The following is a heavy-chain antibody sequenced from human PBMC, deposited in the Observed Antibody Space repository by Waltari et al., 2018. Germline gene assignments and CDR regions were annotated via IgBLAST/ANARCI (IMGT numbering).Heavy chain of an antibody. Sequence: EVLLVESGGGVVRPGGYLRLSWAASGFIFDDYGMVWVRQAPGKGLEWVSGISWNGANTDYADSVKGRFTISRDKAKNSLYLQMNSLRAEDTAFYYCARDKWGPDYWGQGTLVTVSS. CDR3: ARDKWGPDY. CDR1: GFIFDDYG. V-gene: IGHV3-20*04. J-gene: IGHJ4*02. CDR2: ISWNGANT. D-gene: IGHD7-27*01.